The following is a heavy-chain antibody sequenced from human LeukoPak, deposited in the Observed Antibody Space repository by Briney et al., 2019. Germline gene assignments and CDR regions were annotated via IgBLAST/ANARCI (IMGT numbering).Heavy chain of an antibody. Sequence: GASLRLSCAAAGFTFSSYWMSWVRQAPRKGMELVTNIQQDGSEKYYVDSVKGRFTISRDNAKNSLYLQMSRLRAEDTAVDYCARDGNKEVELHRRWWDYYYGRDVWGQGPTVSVSS. CDR2: IQQDGSEK. J-gene: IGHJ6*02. CDR1: GFTFSSYW. D-gene: IGHD5-24*01. CDR3: ARDGNKEVELHRRWWDYYYGRDV. V-gene: IGHV3-7*01.